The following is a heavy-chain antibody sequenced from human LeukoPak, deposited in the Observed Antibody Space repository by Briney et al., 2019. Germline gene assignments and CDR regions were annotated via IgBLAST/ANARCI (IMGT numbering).Heavy chain of an antibody. CDR2: ISSSSSYI. J-gene: IGHJ3*02. D-gene: IGHD3-3*01. Sequence: KPGGSLRLSCAASGFTFSSYSMNWVRQAPGKGLEWVSSISSSSSYIYYADSVKGRFTISRDNAKNSLYLQMNSLRAEDTAVYYCARDHFTRLQHAFDIWGQGTMVTVSS. CDR3: ARDHFTRLQHAFDI. CDR1: GFTFSSYS. V-gene: IGHV3-21*01.